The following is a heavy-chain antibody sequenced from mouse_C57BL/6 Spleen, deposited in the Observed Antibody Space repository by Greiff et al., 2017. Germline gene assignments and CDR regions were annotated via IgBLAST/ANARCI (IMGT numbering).Heavy chain of an antibody. CDR1: GYTFTSYW. CDR2: FDPNSGGT. CDR3: ARFYGVMDY. V-gene: IGHV1-72*01. D-gene: IGHD1-1*02. Sequence: VQLQQPGAELVKPGASVKLSCTASGYTFTSYWMPWVKQRPGRGLEWIGRFDPNSGGTKYNEKFKSKATLTVDKPSSTAYMQLSSLTSEDAAVDYYARFYGVMDYWGQGTSVTVSS. J-gene: IGHJ4*01.